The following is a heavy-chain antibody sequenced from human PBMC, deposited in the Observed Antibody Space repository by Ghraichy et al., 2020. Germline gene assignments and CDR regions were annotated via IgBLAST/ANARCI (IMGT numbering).Heavy chain of an antibody. J-gene: IGHJ4*02. V-gene: IGHV4-39*07. Sequence: SQTLSLTCTVSGGSISSSSYYWGWIRQPPGKGLEWIGSIYYSGSTYYNPSLKSRVTISVDTSKNQFSLKLSSVTAADTAVYYCARGGAANLFDYWGQGTLVTVSS. CDR1: GGSISSSSYY. CDR3: ARGGAANLFDY. CDR2: IYYSGST. D-gene: IGHD3-16*01.